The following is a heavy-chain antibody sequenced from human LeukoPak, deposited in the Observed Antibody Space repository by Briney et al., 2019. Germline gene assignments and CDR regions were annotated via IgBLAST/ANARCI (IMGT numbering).Heavy chain of an antibody. CDR3: ARITRPRGRSSGVLEP. D-gene: IGHD1-20*01. V-gene: IGHV3-74*01. CDR1: GFTFSDYW. CDR2: VNNDGSST. J-gene: IGHJ5*02. Sequence: GGSLRLSCAASGFTFSDYWMHWVRQAPGKGLVWVSRVNNDGSSTVYADSVKGRFTISRDNAKNTVYLQMNSLRAEDTAVYYCARITRPRGRSSGVLEPWGQGTLVTVSS.